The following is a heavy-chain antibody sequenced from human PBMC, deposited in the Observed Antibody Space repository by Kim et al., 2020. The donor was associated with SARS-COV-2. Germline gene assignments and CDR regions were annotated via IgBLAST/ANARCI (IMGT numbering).Heavy chain of an antibody. D-gene: IGHD2-2*02. CDR1: GGSISSSSYY. Sequence: SETLSLTCTVSGGSISSSSYYWGWIRQPPGKGLEWIGSIYYSGSTYYNPSLKSRVTISIDTSKNQFSLKLSSVTAADTAVYYCARRSDRFDCSSTSCYRFGAFDIWGQGTMVTVSS. V-gene: IGHV4-39*01. CDR3: ARRSDRFDCSSTSCYRFGAFDI. CDR2: IYYSGST. J-gene: IGHJ3*02.